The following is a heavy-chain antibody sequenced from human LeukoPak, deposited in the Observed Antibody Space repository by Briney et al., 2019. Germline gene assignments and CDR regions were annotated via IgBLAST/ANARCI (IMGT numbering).Heavy chain of an antibody. CDR3: ARAEMPPAAPYNWFDP. D-gene: IGHD2-2*01. CDR2: INPNSGGT. J-gene: IGHJ5*02. V-gene: IGHV1-2*06. Sequence: ASVKVSCKASGYTFTGYYMHWVRQAPGQGHEWMGRINPNSGGTNYAQKFQGRVTMTRDTSISTAYMELSRLRSDDTAVYYCARAEMPPAAPYNWFDPWGQGTLVTVSS. CDR1: GYTFTGYY.